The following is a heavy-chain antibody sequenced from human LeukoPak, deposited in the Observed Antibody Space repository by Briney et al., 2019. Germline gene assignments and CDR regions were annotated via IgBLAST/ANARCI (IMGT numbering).Heavy chain of an antibody. Sequence: GGSLRLTCAASGFCSSHYSMNWVRQAPGKGLEWVSSIGTSSGNTNYGDSVKGRFTISRDNMKNSVHLQMNSLRAEDTAVYYCARSGWSYYFGLDVWGHGTTVTVSS. CDR2: IGTSSGNT. CDR1: GFCSSHYS. D-gene: IGHD6-19*01. CDR3: ARSGWSYYFGLDV. V-gene: IGHV3-21*01. J-gene: IGHJ6*02.